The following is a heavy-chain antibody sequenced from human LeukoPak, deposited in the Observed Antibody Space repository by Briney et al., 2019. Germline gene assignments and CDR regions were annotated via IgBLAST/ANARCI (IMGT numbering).Heavy chain of an antibody. V-gene: IGHV3-21*01. Sequence: PGRSLRLSCAASGFTFSSYSMNWVRQAPGKGLEWVSSISSSSSYIYYADSVKGRFTISRDNAKNSLYLQMNSLRAEDTAVYYCARGGYCGGDCYTAGGMSYWGQGTLVTVSS. D-gene: IGHD2-21*02. CDR1: GFTFSSYS. J-gene: IGHJ4*02. CDR3: ARGGYCGGDCYTAGGMSY. CDR2: ISSSSSYI.